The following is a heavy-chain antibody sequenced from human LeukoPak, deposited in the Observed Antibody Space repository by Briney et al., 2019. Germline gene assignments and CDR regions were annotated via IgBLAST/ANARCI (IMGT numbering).Heavy chain of an antibody. Sequence: SETLSLTCTVSGGSLSSGDYYWSWIRQPPGKGLEWIGYIYYSGSTYYNPSLKSRVTISVDTSKNQFSLKLSSVTAADTAVYYCARTLYYYDSSGYYYPHDAFDIWGQGTMVTVSS. D-gene: IGHD3-22*01. J-gene: IGHJ3*02. V-gene: IGHV4-30-4*01. CDR2: IYYSGST. CDR3: ARTLYYYDSSGYYYPHDAFDI. CDR1: GGSLSSGDYY.